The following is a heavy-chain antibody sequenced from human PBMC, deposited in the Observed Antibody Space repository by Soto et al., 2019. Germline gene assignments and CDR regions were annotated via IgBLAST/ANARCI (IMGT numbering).Heavy chain of an antibody. CDR2: IHWDDDK. J-gene: IGHJ4*02. V-gene: IGHV2-5*02. CDR3: AHSYADYVSGTGVYYFDY. CDR1: GFSLSTSGVG. Sequence: QITLKESGPTLVKPTQTLTLTCTFSGFSLSTSGVGVGWIRQPPGKALEWLALIHWDDDKRYSPSLKSRLTIPKDXXKXQXXLTMPNMDPVATATYYCAHSYADYVSGTGVYYFDYWGQGTLVTVSS. D-gene: IGHD4-17*01.